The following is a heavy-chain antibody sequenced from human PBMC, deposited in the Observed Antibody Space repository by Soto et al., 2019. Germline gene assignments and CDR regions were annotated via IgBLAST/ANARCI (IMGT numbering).Heavy chain of an antibody. V-gene: IGHV3-48*03. CDR2: IGTSETIR. CDR3: ARETLTLFGGVRDNVYYGMDV. J-gene: IGHJ6*02. Sequence: EVRLEESGGGLVQPGGSLRLSCAASGFTFSGYEMNWVRQVPGKGLQWVSYIGTSETIRYYADSVKGRFTISRDNAKNPLYLQMNSLRAEDTAIYYCARETLTLFGGVRDNVYYGMDVWGPGTTVTVSS. D-gene: IGHD3-3*01. CDR1: GFTFSGYE.